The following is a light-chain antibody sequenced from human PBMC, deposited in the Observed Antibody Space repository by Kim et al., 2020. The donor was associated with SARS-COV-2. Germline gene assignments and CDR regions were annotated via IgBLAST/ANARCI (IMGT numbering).Light chain of an antibody. CDR1: QSIRRVN. J-gene: IGKJ5*01. V-gene: IGKV3-20*01. CDR3: QHYGTSPPT. CDR2: CVS. Sequence: SPGETACHSCRVSQSIRRVNLVWDQQKPSQAPRRLIYCVSSRATGIPDRFSGSGSGTDLTLGISRLEPEDCAMYFWQHYGTSPPTFGQGTRLEIK.